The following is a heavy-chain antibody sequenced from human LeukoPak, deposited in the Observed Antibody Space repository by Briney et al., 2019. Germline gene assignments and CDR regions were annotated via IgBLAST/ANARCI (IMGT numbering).Heavy chain of an antibody. CDR1: GYSFTTYW. CDR2: IYPGDSDT. J-gene: IGHJ4*02. V-gene: IGHV5-51*01. D-gene: IGHD6-19*01. CDR3: ARPLDAVAGTSSDY. Sequence: GESLKISCKGSGYSFTTYWIGWVRQMPGKGLEWMGVIYPGDSDTRYSPSFQGQVTISADKSISTAYLQWSSLKASDTAVYYCARPLDAVAGTSSDYWGQGTLVTVSS.